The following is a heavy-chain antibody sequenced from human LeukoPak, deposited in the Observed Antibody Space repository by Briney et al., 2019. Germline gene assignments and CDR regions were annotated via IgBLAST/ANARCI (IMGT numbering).Heavy chain of an antibody. CDR1: GFTFSSYS. Sequence: GGSLRLSCAASGFTFSSYSMNWVRQAPGKGLEWVSYISSSSSTIYYADSVKGRFTISRDNAKNSLYLQMNSLRAEDTAVYYCARDRDYGSGSCGYWGQGTLVTVSS. V-gene: IGHV3-48*04. D-gene: IGHD3-10*01. CDR3: ARDRDYGSGSCGY. CDR2: ISSSSSTI. J-gene: IGHJ4*02.